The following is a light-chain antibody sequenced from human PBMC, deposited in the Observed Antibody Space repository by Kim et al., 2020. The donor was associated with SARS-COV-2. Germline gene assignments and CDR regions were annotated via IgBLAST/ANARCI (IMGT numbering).Light chain of an antibody. J-gene: IGLJ3*02. CDR2: KDS. Sequence: SYELTQPPSVSVSPGQTARITCSGDALPKQYAYWYQQKPGQAPVLVIYKDSERPSGIPERFSGSSSGTTVTLTISGVHAEDEADYYCQSADSSGTRVFGGGTQLTVL. CDR3: QSADSSGTRV. V-gene: IGLV3-25*03. CDR1: ALPKQY.